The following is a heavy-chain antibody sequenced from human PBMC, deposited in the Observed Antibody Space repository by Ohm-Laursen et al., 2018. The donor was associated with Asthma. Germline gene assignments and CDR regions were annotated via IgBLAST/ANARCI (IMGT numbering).Heavy chain of an antibody. CDR2: INSVFGTS. J-gene: IGHJ4*02. V-gene: IGHV1-69*01. D-gene: IGHD2-15*01. Sequence: SSVKVSCKSLGGTLGTSVIGWVRQAPGQGLEWLGGINSVFGTSTYAQKFHDRFTITADESTSTVYMTLSSLTSEDTAVYYCARKAGSCITSNCYSLDFWGQGTLVTVYS. CDR3: ARKAGSCITSNCYSLDF. CDR1: GGTLGTSV.